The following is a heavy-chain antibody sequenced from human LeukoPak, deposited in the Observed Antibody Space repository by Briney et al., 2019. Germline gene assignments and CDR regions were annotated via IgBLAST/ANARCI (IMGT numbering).Heavy chain of an antibody. CDR1: GFTFSDYY. Sequence: GGPLRLSCAASGFTFSDYYMSWIRQAPGKGLEWVSHISTSGSSIYYADSVRGRFTISRDNVKDSLYLQMNSLRAEDTVVYYCARAISGGYDYWGQGTLVTVSS. V-gene: IGHV3-11*01. D-gene: IGHD3-3*01. CDR2: ISTSGSSI. CDR3: ARAISGGYDY. J-gene: IGHJ4*02.